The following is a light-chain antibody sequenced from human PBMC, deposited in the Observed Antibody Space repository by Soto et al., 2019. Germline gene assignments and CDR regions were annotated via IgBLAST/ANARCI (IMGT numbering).Light chain of an antibody. Sequence: EIVLTQSPGSLSLSPGERATLSCRASQSVSSNYLVWYQQKPGQAPRLLIYGASSRATGNPDRFSGSGSGTDFTLTITRLEPEEFAVYYCQQYGSSPITFGQGTRLAIK. V-gene: IGKV3-20*01. CDR3: QQYGSSPIT. J-gene: IGKJ5*01. CDR1: QSVSSNY. CDR2: GAS.